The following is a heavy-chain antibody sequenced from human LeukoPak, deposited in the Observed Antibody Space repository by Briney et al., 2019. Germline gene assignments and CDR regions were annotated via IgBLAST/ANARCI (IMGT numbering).Heavy chain of an antibody. J-gene: IGHJ5*02. Sequence: GGSLRLSCAASGFIVNYNYMSWVRQPPGKGLEWVSVAYSGGSTYYADSVKGRFTISRDNSKNMVYLQMNSLRVEDTAVYYCARVKVGTTYWFDPWGQGTLVTVSS. CDR1: GFIVNYNY. CDR3: ARVKVGTTYWFDP. D-gene: IGHD1-26*01. CDR2: AYSGGST. V-gene: IGHV3-66*01.